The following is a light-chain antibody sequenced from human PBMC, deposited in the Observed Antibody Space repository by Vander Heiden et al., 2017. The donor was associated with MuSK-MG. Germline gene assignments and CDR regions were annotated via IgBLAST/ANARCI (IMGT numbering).Light chain of an antibody. V-gene: IGLV1-40*01. CDR3: QSFDSGLTGYVV. J-gene: IGLJ2*01. CDR1: SSTIGGGYD. Sequence: QSVLTQPPSVSGAPGQRVTIPCPGSSSTIGGGYDVHWYQQLPGAAPRLLIFGDTNRPAGVPDRFSASKSGTSASLAITGLQPEDEADYYCQSFDSGLTGYVVFGGGTKLTVL. CDR2: GDT.